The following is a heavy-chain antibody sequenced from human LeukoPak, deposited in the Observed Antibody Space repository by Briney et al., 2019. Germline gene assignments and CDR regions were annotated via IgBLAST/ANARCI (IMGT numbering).Heavy chain of an antibody. Sequence: GFLILCCAASGFNFNRYAVCWVRQAPGEGVEWVSSVSDSGGRTFFADSVKGRFTVSRDNAKNSVYLQMNSLRAEDTAIYYCARTGKFDSWGQGTLVTVSA. D-gene: IGHD1-1*01. CDR1: GFNFNRYA. CDR2: VSDSGGRT. CDR3: ARTGKFDS. J-gene: IGHJ5*01. V-gene: IGHV3-23*01.